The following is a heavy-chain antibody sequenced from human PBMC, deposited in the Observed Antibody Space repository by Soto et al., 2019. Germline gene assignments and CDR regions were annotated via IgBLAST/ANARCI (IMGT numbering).Heavy chain of an antibody. CDR3: AKNGQPPYYYHCLDV. D-gene: IGHD2-8*01. V-gene: IGHV1-18*01. Sequence: ASVEASSKASGYAFTSCALRSLRQAPGQGLEWMGWISGYNGDTNYAQKFQDRVSMTIDTSTGTAYMELRSLTSDDTFIYYCAKNGQPPYYYHCLDVWGQGPKVTVSS. CDR2: ISGYNGDT. CDR1: GYAFTSCA. J-gene: IGHJ6*01.